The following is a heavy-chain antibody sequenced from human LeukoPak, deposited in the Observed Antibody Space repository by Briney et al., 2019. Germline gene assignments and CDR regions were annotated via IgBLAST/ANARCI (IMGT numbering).Heavy chain of an antibody. J-gene: IGHJ3*01. V-gene: IGHV3-23*01. CDR1: GFTISDYG. CDR3: GRDPNGDYLGAFEF. Sequence: PGGSLRLSCAASGFTISDYGLVWVRQAPGKGLEWDSGSRSGGANNFYADAVKGRFTISRDNSKNTLYLQMNSLRADDTAVYYCGRDPNGDYLGAFEFWGHGTTVIVSS. CDR2: SRSGGANN. D-gene: IGHD4-17*01.